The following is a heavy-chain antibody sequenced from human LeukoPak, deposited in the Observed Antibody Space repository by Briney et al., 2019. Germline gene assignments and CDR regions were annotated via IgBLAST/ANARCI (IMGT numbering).Heavy chain of an antibody. J-gene: IGHJ4*02. CDR2: ISGDSRTI. D-gene: IGHD2-2*01. V-gene: IGHV3-11*04. CDR1: GFTFSDYY. CDR3: ANTEYQRLGTDY. Sequence: PGGSLRLSCAASGFTFSDYYMSWLRQAPGKALEWVSYISGDSRTIYYADSVKGRFTISRDNAKKSLYLQMNSLRTEDTAVYYCANTEYQRLGTDYWGQGTLVTVSS.